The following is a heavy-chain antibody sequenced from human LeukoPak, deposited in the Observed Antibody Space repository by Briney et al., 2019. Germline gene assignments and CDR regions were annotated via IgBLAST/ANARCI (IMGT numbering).Heavy chain of an antibody. J-gene: IGHJ5*02. D-gene: IGHD3-10*01. Sequence: PSETLSLTCTVSGGSISSYYWSWIRQPPGKGLEWIGYIYYSGGTNYNPSLKSRVTISVDTSKNQFSLKLSSVTAADTAVYYCARGAPYYYGSGGNWFDPWGQGTLVTVSS. CDR3: ARGAPYYYGSGGNWFDP. CDR1: GGSISSYY. CDR2: IYYSGGT. V-gene: IGHV4-59*01.